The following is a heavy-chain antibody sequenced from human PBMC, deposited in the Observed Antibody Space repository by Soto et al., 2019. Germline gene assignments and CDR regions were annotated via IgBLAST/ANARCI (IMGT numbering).Heavy chain of an antibody. V-gene: IGHV3-74*01. J-gene: IGHJ4*02. D-gene: IGHD3-22*01. CDR2: INSDGSST. CDR3: ARVDRGYDSSGYWSPAYFDY. CDR1: GFTFSSYW. Sequence: GGSLRLSCAASGFTFSSYWMHWVRQAPGKGLVWVSRINSDGSSTSSADSVKGRFPIFRDNAKNTLCLQMNSLRAEDTAVYYCARVDRGYDSSGYWSPAYFDYWGQGTLVTVSS.